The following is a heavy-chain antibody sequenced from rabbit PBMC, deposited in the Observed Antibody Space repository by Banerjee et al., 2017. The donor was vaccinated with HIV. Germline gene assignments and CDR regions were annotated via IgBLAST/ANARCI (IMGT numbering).Heavy chain of an antibody. CDR3: ARDLAGVIGWNFDL. J-gene: IGHJ4*01. Sequence: QEQLVESGGGLVQPGGSLKLSCKASGFDFSTYGVNWVRQAPGKGLEWIACMNTSSANTVYATWAKGRFTISKTSSTTVALQMTSLTAADTATYFCARDLAGVIGWNFDLWGPGTRSPS. V-gene: IGHV1S45*01. CDR1: GFDFSTYG. D-gene: IGHD4-1*01. CDR2: MNTSSANT.